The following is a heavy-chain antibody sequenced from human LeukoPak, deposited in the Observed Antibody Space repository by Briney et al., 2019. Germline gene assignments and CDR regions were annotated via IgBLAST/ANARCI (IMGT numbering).Heavy chain of an antibody. J-gene: IGHJ4*02. Sequence: SGGSLRLSCAASGFTFSGSAMHWVRQASGKGLEWVGRIRSKGNTYATAYAASVKGRFTISRDDSKSTAYLQMNSLKTEDTAVYYCTRGPDYYDSSGLDYWGQGALVTVSS. CDR1: GFTFSGSA. D-gene: IGHD3-22*01. CDR2: IRSKGNTYAT. CDR3: TRGPDYYDSSGLDY. V-gene: IGHV3-73*01.